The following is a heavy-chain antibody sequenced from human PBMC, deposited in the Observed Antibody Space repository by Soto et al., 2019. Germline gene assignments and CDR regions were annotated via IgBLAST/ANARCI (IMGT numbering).Heavy chain of an antibody. D-gene: IGHD5-12*01. Sequence: SETLSLTCTVSGGSINTFYWSWVRQPAGKGLEWIGRIFSSGSTSFNPSLESRVAMSVDTSKSHFSLNLSSVTAADMAVYYCAREGSYSAYNFAHGIQLWSFDFWGQGALVPVSP. CDR2: IFSSGST. CDR3: AREGSYSAYNFAHGIQLWSFDF. J-gene: IGHJ4*02. CDR1: GGSINTFY. V-gene: IGHV4-4*07.